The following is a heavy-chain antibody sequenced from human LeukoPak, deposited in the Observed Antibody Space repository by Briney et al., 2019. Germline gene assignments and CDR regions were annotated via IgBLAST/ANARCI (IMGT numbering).Heavy chain of an antibody. CDR3: ARDCSGGSCYSGFDY. V-gene: IGHV3-21*01. CDR2: IGSSSNYI. J-gene: IGHJ4*02. D-gene: IGHD2-15*01. CDR1: GFTFSRYS. Sequence: PGGSLRLSCAASGFTFSRYSMNWVRQAPGKGLEWVSSIGSSSNYIYYADSVKGRFTVSRDNAKNSLYLQMNSLRAEDTAVYYCARDCSGGSCYSGFDYWGQGTLVTVSS.